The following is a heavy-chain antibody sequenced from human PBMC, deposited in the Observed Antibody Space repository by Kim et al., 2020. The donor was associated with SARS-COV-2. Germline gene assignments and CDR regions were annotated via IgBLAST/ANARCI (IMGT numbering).Heavy chain of an antibody. D-gene: IGHD3-22*01. Sequence: VKGRFTISRDNSKNTLYLQMNSLRAEDTAVYYCARHDINYYDSSGYLPDYWGQGTLVTVSS. CDR3: ARHDINYYDSSGYLPDY. J-gene: IGHJ4*02. V-gene: IGHV3-30*07.